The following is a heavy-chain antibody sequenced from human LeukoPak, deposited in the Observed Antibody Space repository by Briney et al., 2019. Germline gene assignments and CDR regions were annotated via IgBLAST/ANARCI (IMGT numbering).Heavy chain of an antibody. CDR1: GGSISSSNW. D-gene: IGHD2-21*01. J-gene: IGHJ4*02. Sequence: TSGTLSLTCAVSGGSISSSNWWSWVRQPPGKGLEWIGYIYYSGSTNYNPSLKSRVTISVDTSKNQFSLKLSSATAADTAVYYCARGSGYSPQQWVGWGQGTLVTVSS. V-gene: IGHV4-4*02. CDR2: IYYSGST. CDR3: ARGSGYSPQQWVG.